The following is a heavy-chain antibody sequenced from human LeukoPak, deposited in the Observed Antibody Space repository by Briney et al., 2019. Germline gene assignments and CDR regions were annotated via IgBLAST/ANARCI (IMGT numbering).Heavy chain of an antibody. Sequence: GGSLRLSCAASGFTFSSYGMHWVRQAPGKGLEWVAFIRYDGSNKYYADSVKGRFTISRDNSKNTLYLQMNSLRAEDTAVYYCAKPVRAYGSSWYAYWGQGTLVTVSS. CDR2: IRYDGSNK. J-gene: IGHJ4*02. D-gene: IGHD6-13*01. CDR3: AKPVRAYGSSWYAY. CDR1: GFTFSSYG. V-gene: IGHV3-30*02.